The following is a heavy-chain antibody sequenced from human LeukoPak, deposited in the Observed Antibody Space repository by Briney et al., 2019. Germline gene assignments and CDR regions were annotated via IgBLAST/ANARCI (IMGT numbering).Heavy chain of an antibody. CDR3: VRRQYSTCWYDY. CDR2: ISAYNGNT. CDR1: GYTFTNYG. V-gene: IGHV1-18*01. J-gene: IGHJ4*02. D-gene: IGHD6-19*01. Sequence: GASVKVSCKASGYTFTNYGISWVRQAPGPGLEWMGWISAYNGNTNYAQKLQGRVTMTTDTSTTTAYMELTSLRSDDTAVYYCVRRQYSTCWYDYWGQGTLVTVSS.